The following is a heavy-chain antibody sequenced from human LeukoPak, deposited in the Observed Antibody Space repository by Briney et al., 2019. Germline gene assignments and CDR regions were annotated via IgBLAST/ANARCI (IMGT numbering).Heavy chain of an antibody. V-gene: IGHV3-48*01. J-gene: IGHJ6*02. CDR1: GFTFSSSS. CDR3: AREEHDYVWGSYRYYYYYGIDV. Sequence: GGSLRLSCAASGFTFSSSSMNWVRQAPEKGLEWVSYISTSGGTIYYADSVRGRFTISRDNSKDTLYLQMDSLRAEDTALYYCAREEHDYVWGSYRYYYYYGIDVWGQGTTVTVSS. CDR2: ISTSGGTI. D-gene: IGHD3-16*02.